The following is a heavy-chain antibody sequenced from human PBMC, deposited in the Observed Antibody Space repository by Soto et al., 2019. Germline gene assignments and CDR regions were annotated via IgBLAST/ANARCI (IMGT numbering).Heavy chain of an antibody. CDR3: AKVCMCSSSGYTDWFDP. CDR1: GFTFSSYA. V-gene: IGHV3-23*01. D-gene: IGHD6-13*01. CDR2: ISGRGGST. J-gene: IGHJ5*02. Sequence: EVQLLESGGGLVQPGGSLRLSCAASGFTFSSYAMSWVRQAPGKGLEWVSAISGRGGSTYYADSVKGRFTISRDNSKNALKLQRNSLRAEDTAGYYWAKVCMCSSSGYTDWFDPWGQGTLVTVSS.